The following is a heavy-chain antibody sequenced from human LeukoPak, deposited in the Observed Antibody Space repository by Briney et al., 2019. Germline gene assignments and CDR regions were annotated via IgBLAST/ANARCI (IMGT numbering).Heavy chain of an antibody. Sequence: ASVKVSCKASGYTFTGYYMHWVRQAPGQGLGWMGWINPNSGGTNYAQKFQGRVTMTRDTSISTAYMELSRLRSDDTAVYYCARDTGILWFGEPYYFDYWGQGTLVTVSS. V-gene: IGHV1-2*02. J-gene: IGHJ4*02. D-gene: IGHD3-10*01. CDR2: INPNSGGT. CDR1: GYTFTGYY. CDR3: ARDTGILWFGEPYYFDY.